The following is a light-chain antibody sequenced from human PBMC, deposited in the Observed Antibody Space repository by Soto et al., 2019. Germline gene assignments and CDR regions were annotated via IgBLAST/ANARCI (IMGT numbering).Light chain of an antibody. CDR2: DAS. V-gene: IGKV1-27*01. Sequence: QMTQSPSSLSASVGDTVTITCRASQDITIDVAWYQQKPGKPPSLLISDASTLHSGVPSRFSGSGYATDFTLTISNLQPEDVATYYCHKYNSFPPTCGGGTKVDVK. CDR3: HKYNSFPPT. CDR1: QDITID. J-gene: IGKJ4*01.